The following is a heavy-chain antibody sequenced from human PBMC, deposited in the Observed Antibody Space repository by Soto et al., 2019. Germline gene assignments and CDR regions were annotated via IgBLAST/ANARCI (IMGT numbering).Heavy chain of an antibody. Sequence: SETLSLTCTVSGGSISSYYWSWIRQPPGKGLEWIGYIYYSGSTNYNPSLKSRVTISVDTSKNQFSLKLSSVTAADTAVYYCARSGSYYYDSSGYGEYYFDYWGQGTLVTVSS. CDR1: GGSISSYY. D-gene: IGHD3-22*01. CDR2: IYYSGST. V-gene: IGHV4-59*01. J-gene: IGHJ4*02. CDR3: ARSGSYYYDSSGYGEYYFDY.